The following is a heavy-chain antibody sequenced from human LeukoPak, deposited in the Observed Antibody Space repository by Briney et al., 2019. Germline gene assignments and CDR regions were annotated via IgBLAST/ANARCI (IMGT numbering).Heavy chain of an antibody. CDR1: GGSISSYY. J-gene: IGHJ2*01. D-gene: IGHD1-26*01. V-gene: IGHV4-4*07. CDR3: ARLRSTYWYFDL. CDR2: IYTSGST. Sequence: SETLSLTCTVSGGSISSYYWSWIRQPAGKEVEWIGRIYTSGSTNDNPSFKSRVTMSVDTSKNQFSLKLSSVTAADTAVYFCARLRSTYWYFDLWGRGTLVTVSS.